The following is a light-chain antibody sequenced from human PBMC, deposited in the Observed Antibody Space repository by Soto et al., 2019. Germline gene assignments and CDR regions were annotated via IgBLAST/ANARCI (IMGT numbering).Light chain of an antibody. CDR3: QQTYTIPWT. J-gene: IGKJ1*01. V-gene: IGKV1-39*01. CDR1: QSFSNY. CDR2: SAT. Sequence: DIQMTQSPSSVSASVEDRVTITCRTSQSFSNYLAWYQHRPGKAPKLLIYSATVLQSGVPSRFSGSGSGTDFTLTISRLQPEDSATYYCQQTYTIPWTFGQGTRVEIK.